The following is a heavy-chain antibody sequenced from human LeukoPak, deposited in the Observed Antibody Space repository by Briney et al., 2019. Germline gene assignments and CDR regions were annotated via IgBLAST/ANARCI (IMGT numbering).Heavy chain of an antibody. V-gene: IGHV4-61*02. CDR1: GGSISSGSYY. D-gene: IGHD1-26*01. Sequence: PSETLSLTCTVSGGSISSGSYYWSWIRQPAGKGLEWIGRIYDSRSTNYNPSLKSRVIISVDTSKNQFSLNLNSATAADTAVYYCARKSGTRGAFDVWGQGTMVTVAS. CDR3: ARKSGTRGAFDV. CDR2: IYDSRST. J-gene: IGHJ3*01.